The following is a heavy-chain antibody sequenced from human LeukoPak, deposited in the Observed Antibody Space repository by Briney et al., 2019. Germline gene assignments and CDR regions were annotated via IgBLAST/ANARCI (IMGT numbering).Heavy chain of an antibody. Sequence: ASVKVSCKASGYTFTGYYMHWVRQAPGQGLEWMGWINPNSGGTNFAQKFQGRVTMTRDTSISTAYMELSTLRSDDTAVYYCARDIAAAGLPNYWGQGTLVTVSS. V-gene: IGHV1-2*02. D-gene: IGHD6-13*01. CDR3: ARDIAAAGLPNY. J-gene: IGHJ4*02. CDR2: INPNSGGT. CDR1: GYTFTGYY.